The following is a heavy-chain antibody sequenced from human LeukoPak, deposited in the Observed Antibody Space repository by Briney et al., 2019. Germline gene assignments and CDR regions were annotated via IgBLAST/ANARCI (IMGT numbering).Heavy chain of an antibody. CDR2: ITGSGGST. CDR1: GFTVSSNY. D-gene: IGHD3-10*01. J-gene: IGHJ4*02. Sequence: QPGGSLRLSCAASGFTVSSNYMNWVRQAPGKGLEWVSAITGSGGSTNYADSVKGRFTISRDNSKNTLYLQMNSLRAEDTAVYYCAKVMRSWYFDYWGQGTLVTVSS. CDR3: AKVMRSWYFDY. V-gene: IGHV3-23*01.